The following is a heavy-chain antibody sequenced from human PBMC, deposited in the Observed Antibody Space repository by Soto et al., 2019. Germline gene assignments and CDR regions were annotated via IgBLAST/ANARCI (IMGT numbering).Heavy chain of an antibody. CDR1: GFTFSSYE. CDR3: ARGGYCDSTTCYRLNAFDV. Sequence: VQLVESGGGVVQPGRSLRLSCAASGFTFSSYEMNWVRQAPEKGLEWVSYISSSGSTIYADAVKGRFTISRDNAKNSLYLQMNSLRAEDTAVYYCARGGYCDSTTCYRLNAFDVWGQGTMVTVSS. CDR2: ISSSGSTI. D-gene: IGHD2-2*01. V-gene: IGHV3-48*03. J-gene: IGHJ3*01.